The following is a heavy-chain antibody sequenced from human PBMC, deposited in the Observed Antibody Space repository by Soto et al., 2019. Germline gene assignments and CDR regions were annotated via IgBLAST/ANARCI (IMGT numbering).Heavy chain of an antibody. V-gene: IGHV1-8*01. CDR3: ARGTGGYDFFDY. Sequence: ASVKVSCKASGYTFTSYDINWVRQATGQGLEWMGWMNPNSGNTGYAQKFQGRVTMTTDTSMSTAYMELRSLTDDDTAVYYCARGTGGYDFFDYWGQGTLVTVSS. D-gene: IGHD5-12*01. CDR2: MNPNSGNT. CDR1: GYTFTSYD. J-gene: IGHJ4*02.